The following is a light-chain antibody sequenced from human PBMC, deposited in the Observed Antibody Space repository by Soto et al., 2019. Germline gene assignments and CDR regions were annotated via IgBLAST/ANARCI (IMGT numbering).Light chain of an antibody. CDR1: QSISSY. J-gene: IGKJ5*01. Sequence: DIQMTQSPSSLSASVGDRVTITCQASQSISSYLNWYQQKPGKAPKLLIYAASSLQSGVPSRFSGSGSGTDFTLTISSLQPEDFATYYCQQSYSTITFGQGTRLRL. V-gene: IGKV1-39*01. CDR3: QQSYSTIT. CDR2: AAS.